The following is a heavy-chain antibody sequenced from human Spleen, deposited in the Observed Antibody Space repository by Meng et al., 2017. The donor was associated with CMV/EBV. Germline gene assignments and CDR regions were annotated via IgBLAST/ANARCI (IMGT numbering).Heavy chain of an antibody. Sequence: GESLKISCAASGFIFSSYSMNWVRQAPGKGLEWVSSIDTSSNYIYYADSVKGPFTISRDNAKSFLYLQVNSLRAEDTAVYYCARHRGDSGDYGYWGQGRLVTVSS. J-gene: IGHJ4*02. V-gene: IGHV3-21*06. CDR2: IDTSSNYI. CDR3: ARHRGDSGDYGY. D-gene: IGHD4-17*01. CDR1: GFIFSSYS.